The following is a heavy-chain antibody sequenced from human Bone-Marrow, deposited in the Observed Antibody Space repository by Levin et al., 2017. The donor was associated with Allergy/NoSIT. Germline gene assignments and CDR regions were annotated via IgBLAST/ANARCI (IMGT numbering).Heavy chain of an antibody. V-gene: IGHV3-30-3*01. CDR1: GFTFSSYA. Sequence: GGSLRLSCAASGFTFSSYAMHWVRQAPGKGLEWVAVISYDGSNKYYADSVKGRFTISRDNSKNTLYLQMNSLRAEDTAVYYCARDEPMIGNDYWGQGTLVTVSS. J-gene: IGHJ4*02. CDR2: ISYDGSNK. CDR3: ARDEPMIGNDY. D-gene: IGHD3-22*01.